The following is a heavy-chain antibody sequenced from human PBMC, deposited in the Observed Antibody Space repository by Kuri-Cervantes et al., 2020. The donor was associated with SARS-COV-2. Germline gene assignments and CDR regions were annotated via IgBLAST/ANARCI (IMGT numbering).Heavy chain of an antibody. D-gene: IGHD4-11*01. CDR1: GFTFSSYG. J-gene: IGHJ6*02. Sequence: GGSLRLSCAASGFTFSSYGMHWVRQAPGKGLVWVSRINSDGSSTSYADSVKGRFTISRDNAKNTLYLQMNSLRAEDTAVYYCAIEPDYSNYYYYGMDVWGQGTTVTVSS. CDR2: INSDGSST. CDR3: AIEPDYSNYYYYGMDV. V-gene: IGHV3-74*01.